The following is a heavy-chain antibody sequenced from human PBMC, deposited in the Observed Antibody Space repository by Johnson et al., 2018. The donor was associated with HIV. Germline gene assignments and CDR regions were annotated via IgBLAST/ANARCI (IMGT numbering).Heavy chain of an antibody. CDR3: ARESGYQIWGAFDI. D-gene: IGHD5-12*01. CDR2: ISWNSGSI. V-gene: IGHV3-9*01. CDR1: GFTFDDYA. Sequence: QLVESGGGLVQPGRSLRLSCAASGFTFDDYAMHWVRQAPGKGLEWVSGISWNSGSIGYADSVKGRFTISRDNSKNTLYLQMNSLRAEDTAVYYCARESGYQIWGAFDIWGQGTMVTVSS. J-gene: IGHJ3*02.